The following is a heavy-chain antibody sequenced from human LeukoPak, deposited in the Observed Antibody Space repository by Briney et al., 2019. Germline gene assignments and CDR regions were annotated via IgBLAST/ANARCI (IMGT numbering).Heavy chain of an antibody. CDR1: GGPISSSSYY. CDR2: IYYSGST. J-gene: IGHJ4*02. Sequence: SETLSLTCTVSGGPISSSSYYWGWIRQPPGKGLEWIGYIYYSGSTNYNPSLKSRVTISVDTSKNQFSLKLSSVTAADTAVYYCARVRQGPTPYYFDYWGQGTLVTVSS. V-gene: IGHV4-61*05. CDR3: ARVRQGPTPYYFDY.